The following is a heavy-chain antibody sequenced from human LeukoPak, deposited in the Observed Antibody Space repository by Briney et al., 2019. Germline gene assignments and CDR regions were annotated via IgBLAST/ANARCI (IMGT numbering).Heavy chain of an antibody. J-gene: IGHJ4*02. V-gene: IGHV3-7*03. D-gene: IGHD5-18*01. CDR2: IKQDGSEK. CDR3: ARGKGGYSYGGDY. CDR1: GFTFSSYW. Sequence: GGSLRLSCAASGFTFSSYWMSWVRQAPGKGLEWVANIKQDGSEKYYVDSVKGRFTISRDNAKNSLYLQMNSLRAEDTAVYYCARGKGGYSYGGDYWRQGTLVTVSS.